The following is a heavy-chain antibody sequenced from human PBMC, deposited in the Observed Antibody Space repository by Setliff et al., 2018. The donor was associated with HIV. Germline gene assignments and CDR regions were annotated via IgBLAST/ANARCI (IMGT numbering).Heavy chain of an antibody. V-gene: IGHV4-39*01. CDR2: VYYSGGT. CDR1: GGSVSDTSYY. CDR3: SRLGDSGYDFRGYFDY. D-gene: IGHD5-12*01. J-gene: IGHJ4*02. Sequence: SETLSLTCTVSGGSVSDTSYYWGWIRQPPGQGLEWLANVYYSGGTYYNPSLNSRVTISVDTSRNQFYLKLTSVTAADTALYFCSRLGDSGYDFRGYFDYWGQGKLVTVSS.